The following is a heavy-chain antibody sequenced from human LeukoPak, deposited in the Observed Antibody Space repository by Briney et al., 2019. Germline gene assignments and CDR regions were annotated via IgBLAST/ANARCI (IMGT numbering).Heavy chain of an antibody. V-gene: IGHV4-59*01. CDR2: IYYSGTT. J-gene: IGHJ4*02. CDR3: ASGRPLGFDY. D-gene: IGHD1-26*01. Sequence: SETLSLTCTVSGDSISSYYWTWIREPPGKGLEWIGYIYYSGTTNYNPSLKSRVTISVDTSKNQFSLKLSSVTAADTAVYYCASGRPLGFDYWGQGALVTVSS. CDR1: GDSISSYY.